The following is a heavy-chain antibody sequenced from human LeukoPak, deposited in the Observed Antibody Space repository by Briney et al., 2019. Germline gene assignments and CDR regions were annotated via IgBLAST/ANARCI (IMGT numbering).Heavy chain of an antibody. D-gene: IGHD3-10*01. V-gene: IGHV1-3*03. CDR2: INGGTGNT. J-gene: IGHJ4*02. CDR1: GYTFTNYA. Sequence: GASVKVSCKASGYTFTNYAMHWVRQAPGQRLEWMGWINGGTGNTKYSQEFQGRVTITRDTSASTAYMELSSLRSEDTAVYYCARGYGSGSYRFHYWGQGTLVTVSS. CDR3: ARGYGSGSYRFHY.